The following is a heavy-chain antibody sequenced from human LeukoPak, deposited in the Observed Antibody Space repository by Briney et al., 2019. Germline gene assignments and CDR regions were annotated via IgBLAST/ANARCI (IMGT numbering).Heavy chain of an antibody. CDR2: IYYSGST. CDR1: GGSISSSSYY. Sequence: SETLSLTCTVSGGSISSSSYYWGWIRQPPGKGLEWIGSIYYSGSTYYNPSLKSRVTISVDTSKNQFSLKLSSVTAADTAVYYCARQWNSDAFDIWGQGTMVTVSS. D-gene: IGHD1-1*01. V-gene: IGHV4-39*01. CDR3: ARQWNSDAFDI. J-gene: IGHJ3*02.